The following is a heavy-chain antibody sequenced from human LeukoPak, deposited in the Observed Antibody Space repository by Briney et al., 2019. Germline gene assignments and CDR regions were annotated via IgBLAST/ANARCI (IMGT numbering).Heavy chain of an antibody. D-gene: IGHD5-18*01. V-gene: IGHV3-66*02. CDR3: ARDSVSSYGYLFDY. Sequence: PGGSLRLSCAASGFTFSSYWMSWVRQAPGKGLEWVSVIYSGGSTYYADSVKGRFTISRDNSKNTLYLQMNSLRAEDTAVYYCARDSVSSYGYLFDYWGREPWSPSPQ. CDR1: GFTFSSYW. J-gene: IGHJ4*02. CDR2: IYSGGST.